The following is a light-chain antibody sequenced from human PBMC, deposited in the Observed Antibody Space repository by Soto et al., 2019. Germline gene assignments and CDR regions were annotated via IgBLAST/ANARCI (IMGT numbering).Light chain of an antibody. V-gene: IGLV2-14*03. CDR2: DVS. CDR3: SSYTSSSTLV. CDR1: SSDVGGYNF. Sequence: QSVLTQPASVSGSPGQSITISCAGTSSDVGGYNFVSWYQHHPDKVPKLMIYDVSNRPSGVSNRFSGSKSGNTASLTISGLQAEDEADYYCSSYTSSSTLVFGGGTKLTVL. J-gene: IGLJ2*01.